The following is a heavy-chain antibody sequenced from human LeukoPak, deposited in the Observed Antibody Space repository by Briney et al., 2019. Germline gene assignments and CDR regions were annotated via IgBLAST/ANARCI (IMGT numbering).Heavy chain of an antibody. V-gene: IGHV4-38-2*02. Sequence: PSETLSLTCTVSGYSISSGYYWGWIRQPPGKGLEWIGRIYTSGSTNYNPSLKSRVTISVDTSKNQFSLKLSSVTAADTAVYYCARYGMVRGVIYYYYYMDVWGKGTTVTISS. CDR3: ARYGMVRGVIYYYYYMDV. CDR2: IYTSGST. J-gene: IGHJ6*03. CDR1: GYSISSGYY. D-gene: IGHD3-10*01.